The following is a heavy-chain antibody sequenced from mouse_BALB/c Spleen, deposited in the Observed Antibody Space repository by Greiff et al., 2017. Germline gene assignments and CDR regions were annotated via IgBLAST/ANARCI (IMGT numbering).Heavy chain of an antibody. CDR2: ISSGGST. CDR1: GFTFSSYA. Sequence: EVQREESGGGLVQPGGSLTLSCAASGFTFSSYAMSWVRQTPEKRLEWLGCISSGGSTYYPDTVMGRFTISRENARNMLYLQMSSLRSEDTAMYYCARSLGGAYWGQGTLVTVSA. V-gene: IGHV5-6-5*01. J-gene: IGHJ3*01. D-gene: IGHD3-3*01. CDR3: ARSLGGAY.